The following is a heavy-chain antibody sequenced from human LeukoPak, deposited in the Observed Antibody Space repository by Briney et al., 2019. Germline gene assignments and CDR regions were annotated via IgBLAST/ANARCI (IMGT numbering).Heavy chain of an antibody. Sequence: SQTLSLTCTVSGGSISSGSYYWSWIRQPAGKGLEWIGRIYTSGSTNYNPSLKSRVTISVDTSKNQFSLKLSSVTAADTAVYYCARLIYDILTGFYYFDYWGQGTLVTVSS. D-gene: IGHD3-9*01. V-gene: IGHV4-61*02. CDR1: GGSISSGSYY. CDR3: ARLIYDILTGFYYFDY. J-gene: IGHJ4*02. CDR2: IYTSGST.